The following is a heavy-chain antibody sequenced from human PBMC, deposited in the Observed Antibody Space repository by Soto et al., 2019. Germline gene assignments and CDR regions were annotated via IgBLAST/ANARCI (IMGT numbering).Heavy chain of an antibody. V-gene: IGHV1-3*01. Sequence: SXKVSFKASGYTXTSYAMDLVRQAPGQRLEWMGWINAGNGNTKYSKKFQGRVTITRDTSASTAYMELSSLRSEDTAVYYCARVGTGTTPPYYYGMDVWGQGITVTGSS. CDR1: GYTXTSYA. CDR3: ARVGTGTTPPYYYGMDV. J-gene: IGHJ6*02. D-gene: IGHD1-7*01. CDR2: INAGNGNT.